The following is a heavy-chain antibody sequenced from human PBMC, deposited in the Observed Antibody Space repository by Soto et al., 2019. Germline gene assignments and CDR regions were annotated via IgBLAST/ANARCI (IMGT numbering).Heavy chain of an antibody. J-gene: IGHJ6*02. CDR3: ARLVTTHYYYYGMDV. D-gene: IGHD4-17*01. Sequence: GASVKVSCKASGYTFTSYYMHWVRQAPGQGLEWMGIINPSGGSTSYAQKFQGRVTMTRDTSTSTVYMELSSLRSEDTAVYYCARLVTTHYYYYGMDVWGQGTTVTVSS. V-gene: IGHV1-46*01. CDR2: INPSGGST. CDR1: GYTFTSYY.